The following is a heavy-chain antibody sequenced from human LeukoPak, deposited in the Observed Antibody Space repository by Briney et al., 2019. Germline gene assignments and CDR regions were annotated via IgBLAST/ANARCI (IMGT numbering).Heavy chain of an antibody. D-gene: IGHD3-22*01. CDR1: GFTFSSHS. V-gene: IGHV3-48*01. Sequence: GGSLRLSCAASGFTFSSHSMNWVRQAPGKGPEWVSYISSSSSTIYYADSVKGRFTISRDNAKNSLYLQMNSLRAEDTAVYYCARGAYYYEDWGQGTLVTVSS. CDR2: ISSSSSTI. J-gene: IGHJ4*02. CDR3: ARGAYYYED.